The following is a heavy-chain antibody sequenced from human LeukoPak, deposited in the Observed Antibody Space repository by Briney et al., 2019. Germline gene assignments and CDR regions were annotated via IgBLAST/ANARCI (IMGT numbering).Heavy chain of an antibody. V-gene: IGHV4-39*01. CDR1: GGSISSSSYY. D-gene: IGHD1-26*01. CDR3: ARRWLGDFDY. CDR2: IYISGST. J-gene: IGHJ4*02. Sequence: NPSETLSLTCTVSGGSISSSSYYWGWIRQPPGKGLEWIGGIYISGSTYYNPSLKSRVTISEDTSKHQFSLKLSSVTAADTAVYYCARRWLGDFDYWGQGTLVTVSS.